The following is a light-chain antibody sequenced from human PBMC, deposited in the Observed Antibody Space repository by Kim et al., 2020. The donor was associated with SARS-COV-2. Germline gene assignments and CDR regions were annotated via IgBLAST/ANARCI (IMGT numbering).Light chain of an antibody. CDR1: NY. Sequence: NYVHWYQLRPGSAPPIVIYEDHQRPSGVPERFSGSIDPPSNSASLTISGLENEDEAEYYCQSYDATIRVFGGGTQLTVL. J-gene: IGLJ3*02. CDR2: EDH. CDR3: QSYDATIRV. V-gene: IGLV6-57*02.